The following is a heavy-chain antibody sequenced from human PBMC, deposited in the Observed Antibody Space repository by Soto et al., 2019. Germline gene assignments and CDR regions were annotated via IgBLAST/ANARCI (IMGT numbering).Heavy chain of an antibody. D-gene: IGHD1-1*01. V-gene: IGHV3-11*01. Sequence: NPGGSLRLSCAASGFTFSDYYMSWIRQAPGKGLEWVSYISSSGSTIYYADSVKGRFTISRDNAKNSLYLQMNSLRAEDTAVYYCARDLLQLEPPPPVYYYYGMDVWGQGTTVTVSS. J-gene: IGHJ6*02. CDR3: ARDLLQLEPPPPVYYYYGMDV. CDR2: ISSSGSTI. CDR1: GFTFSDYY.